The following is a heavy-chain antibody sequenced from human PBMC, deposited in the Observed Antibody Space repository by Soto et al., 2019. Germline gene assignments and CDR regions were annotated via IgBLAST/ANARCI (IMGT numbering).Heavy chain of an antibody. D-gene: IGHD6-19*01. CDR2: AYHNGLT. V-gene: IGHV4-4*02. J-gene: IGHJ4*02. CDR3: ARDPAVRGEPDRFDY. CDR1: GDSVTSNVW. Sequence: SETLSLTCAVSGDSVTSNVWWSWVRQPPGKGLEWIGEAYHNGLTDYNPSLKSRVTTSVDTSKNEFSLKLTSLTAAARGIYYCARDPAVRGEPDRFDYWGQGTLVTVSA.